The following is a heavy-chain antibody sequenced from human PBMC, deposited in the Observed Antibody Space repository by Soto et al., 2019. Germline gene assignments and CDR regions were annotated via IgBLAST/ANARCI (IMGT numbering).Heavy chain of an antibody. J-gene: IGHJ6*02. CDR3: ARLLPTYYYYYGMDV. Sequence: PSETLSLTCTVSGGSISSYYWSWIRQPPGKGLEWIGYIYYSGSTNYNPSLKSRVTISVDTSENQFSLKLSSVTAADTAVYYCARLLPTYYYYYGMDVWGQGTTVTVSS. CDR2: IYYSGST. D-gene: IGHD2-15*01. CDR1: GGSISSYY. V-gene: IGHV4-59*01.